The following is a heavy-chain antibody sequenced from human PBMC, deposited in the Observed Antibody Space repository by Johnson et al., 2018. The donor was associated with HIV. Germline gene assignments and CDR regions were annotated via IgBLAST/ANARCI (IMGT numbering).Heavy chain of an antibody. J-gene: IGHJ3*01. CDR2: INSGGDT. CDR3: AKDSTIPIFGVVTYPYGFDV. Sequence: VQLVESGGGLVQPGGSLRLSCAASGFTVSSNYMSWVRQGPGKGLEWVSVINSGGDTYYANSVKGRCTISRDNSKNMPYLQMNSLRADDTAVYYCAKDSTIPIFGVVTYPYGFDVWGQGKMVTVSS. CDR1: GFTVSSNY. D-gene: IGHD3-3*01. V-gene: IGHV3-66*01.